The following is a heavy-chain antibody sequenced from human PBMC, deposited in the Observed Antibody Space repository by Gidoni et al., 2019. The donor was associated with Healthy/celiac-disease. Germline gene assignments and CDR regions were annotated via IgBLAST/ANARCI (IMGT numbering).Heavy chain of an antibody. D-gene: IGHD4-17*01. CDR3: TTGDYGGNSCGPWGECAFDI. V-gene: IGHV3-15*01. CDR2: IKSKTDGGTT. J-gene: IGHJ3*02. Sequence: SWVRQAPGKGLEWVGRIKSKTDGGTTDYAAPVKGRFTISRDDSKNTLYLQMNSLKTEDTAVYYCTTGDYGGNSCGPWGECAFDIWGQGTMVTVSS.